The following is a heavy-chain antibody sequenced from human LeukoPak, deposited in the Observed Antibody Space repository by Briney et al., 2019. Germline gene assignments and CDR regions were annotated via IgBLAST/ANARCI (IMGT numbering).Heavy chain of an antibody. J-gene: IGHJ4*02. CDR3: TRENYVPDS. D-gene: IGHD3-10*02. V-gene: IGHV3-7*03. Sequence: GGSLRLSCVASGYTFSPYWMSWVRQTPGKGLEWVASISNGGSATYYVDSVRGRFTISRDDAKNSLFLQMNGLRADDTAVYYCTRENYVPDSWGQGTLVTVST. CDR1: GYTFSPYW. CDR2: ISNGGSAT.